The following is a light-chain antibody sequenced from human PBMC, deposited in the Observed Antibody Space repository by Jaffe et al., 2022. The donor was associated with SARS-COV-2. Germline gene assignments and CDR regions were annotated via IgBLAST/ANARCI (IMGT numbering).Light chain of an antibody. CDR2: GQN. Sequence: SSELTQDPAVSVALGQTVRITCQGDSLRTYYANWFQQKPGQAPILVLYGQNDRPSGIPDRFSGSSSGNTASLTITGAQAEDEADYYCNSRDSSGSVFGTGTKVT. CDR1: SLRTYY. CDR3: NSRDSSGSV. V-gene: IGLV3-19*01. J-gene: IGLJ1*01.